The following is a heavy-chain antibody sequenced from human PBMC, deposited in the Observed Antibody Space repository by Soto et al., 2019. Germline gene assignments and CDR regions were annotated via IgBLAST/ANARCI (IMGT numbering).Heavy chain of an antibody. CDR3: AKDRLEALTVGGMDV. CDR1: RFSFGSYS. J-gene: IGHJ6*02. V-gene: IGHV3-30*18. CDR2: ISYDVSNR. Sequence: GGSLRIACAACRFSFGSYSMHWVRQAPHMRLEWVAFISYDVSNRYYGVSVKGRFTISRDNSKNTVYLQMNSLSVEDTAVYYCAKDRLEALTVGGMDVWGQGTTVTVSS. D-gene: IGHD3-3*01.